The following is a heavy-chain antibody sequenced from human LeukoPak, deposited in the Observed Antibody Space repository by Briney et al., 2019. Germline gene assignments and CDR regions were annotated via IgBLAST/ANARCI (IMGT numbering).Heavy chain of an antibody. D-gene: IGHD3-9*01. V-gene: IGHV3-23*01. CDR3: AKGGVLRYFDWLLYY. Sequence: GGSLRLSCAASGFTFSSYAMCWVRQAPGKGLEWVSAISGSGGSTYYADSVKGRFTISRDNSKNTLYLQMNSQRAEDTAVYYCAKGGVLRYFDWLLYYWGQGTLVTVSS. CDR2: ISGSGGST. CDR1: GFTFSSYA. J-gene: IGHJ4*02.